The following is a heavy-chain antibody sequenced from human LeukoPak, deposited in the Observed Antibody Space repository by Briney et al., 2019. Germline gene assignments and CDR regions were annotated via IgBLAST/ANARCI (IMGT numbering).Heavy chain of an antibody. CDR2: THHSGGT. Sequence: SETLSLTCAVYGGSFGDDYWSWIRQPPGKGLEWIGETHHSGGTNYNPSLKSRVTISVDTSTNQYSLKLSSVTAADTAVYYCARDVLVVVGGSRIGDNWFDPWGQGTLVTVSS. J-gene: IGHJ5*02. CDR1: GGSFGDDY. D-gene: IGHD2-15*01. V-gene: IGHV4-34*01. CDR3: ARDVLVVVGGSRIGDNWFDP.